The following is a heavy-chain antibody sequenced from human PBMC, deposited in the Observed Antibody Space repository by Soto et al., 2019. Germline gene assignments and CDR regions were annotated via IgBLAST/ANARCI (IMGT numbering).Heavy chain of an antibody. J-gene: IGHJ4*02. Sequence: PGGSLRLSCAASGFTFSSYSMNWVRQAPGKGLEWVSYISSSSSTIYYADSVKGRFTISRDNAKNSLYLQMNSLRAEDTAVYYCARPPANDILTGALFFDYWGQGTLVTVSS. CDR2: ISSSSSTI. D-gene: IGHD3-9*01. CDR1: GFTFSSYS. V-gene: IGHV3-48*01. CDR3: ARPPANDILTGALFFDY.